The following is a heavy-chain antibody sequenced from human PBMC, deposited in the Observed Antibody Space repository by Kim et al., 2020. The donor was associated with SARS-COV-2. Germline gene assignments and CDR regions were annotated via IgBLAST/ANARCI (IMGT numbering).Heavy chain of an antibody. J-gene: IGHJ4*02. CDR1: GFTFSSYA. V-gene: IGHV3-23*01. D-gene: IGHD5-12*01. CDR2: ISGSGGST. Sequence: GGSLRLSCAASGFTFSSYAMSWVRQAPGKGLEWVSAISGSGGSTYYADSVKGRFTISRDNSKNTLYLQMNSLRAEDTAAYYCAKDLRSGYDSGPVGDYWGQGTLVTVSS. CDR3: AKDLRSGYDSGPVGDY.